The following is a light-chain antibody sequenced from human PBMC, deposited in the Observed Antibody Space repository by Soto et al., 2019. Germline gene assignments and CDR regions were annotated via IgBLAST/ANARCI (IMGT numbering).Light chain of an antibody. CDR3: QQCYSSPRT. J-gene: IGKJ1*01. CDR1: QSITTY. V-gene: IGKV1-39*01. CDR2: AAS. Sequence: DIQMTQSPSTLSASVGDRVTITCRASQSITTYVNWYQQKLGKAPTLLIYAASSLQSGVPSRFSGSGSGTDFTLTISSLQPEDFATYFCQQCYSSPRTFGQGNKV.